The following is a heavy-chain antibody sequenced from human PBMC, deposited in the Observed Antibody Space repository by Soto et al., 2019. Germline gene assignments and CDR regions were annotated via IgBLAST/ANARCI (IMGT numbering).Heavy chain of an antibody. D-gene: IGHD3-3*01. Sequence: GASVKVSCKAFGGTFISYAFSWVRQAPGQGLEWMGGTIPIFSTTHYAQNFQGRVTITADGSTSTAYMELSSLRSEDTTVYYCAAAVWRGYSEYYYGMDVWGLGTTVTVS. V-gene: IGHV1-69*13. CDR2: TIPIFSTT. CDR1: GGTFISYA. J-gene: IGHJ6*02. CDR3: AAAVWRGYSEYYYGMDV.